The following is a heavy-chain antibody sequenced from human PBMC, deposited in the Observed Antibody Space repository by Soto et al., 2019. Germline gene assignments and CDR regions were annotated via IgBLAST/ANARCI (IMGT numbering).Heavy chain of an antibody. D-gene: IGHD3-10*01. J-gene: IGHJ4*02. CDR2: ISSSSSYI. V-gene: IGHV3-21*01. CDR1: RLSFSSYS. CDR3: AFGPRRSFDY. Sequence: SLRRPWSAPRLSFSSYSMNWFRQAPGKGLEWVSSISSSSSYIYYADSVKGRFTISRDNAKNSLYLQMNSLRAEDTAVYYCAFGPRRSFDYWGQGTLVTVSS.